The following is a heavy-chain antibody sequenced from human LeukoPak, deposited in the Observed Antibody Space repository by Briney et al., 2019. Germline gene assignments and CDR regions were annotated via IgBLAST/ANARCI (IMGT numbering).Heavy chain of an antibody. CDR3: ARDDCSSTSCYPPRYYYMDV. D-gene: IGHD2-2*01. J-gene: IGHJ6*03. CDR2: IIPIFGTA. Sequence: SVKASCKASGGTFSSYVISWVRQAPGQGLEWMGGIIPIFGTANYAQKFQGRVTITADESTSTAYMELSSLRSEDTAVYYCARDDCSSTSCYPPRYYYMDVWGKGTTVTVSS. CDR1: GGTFSSYV. V-gene: IGHV1-69*13.